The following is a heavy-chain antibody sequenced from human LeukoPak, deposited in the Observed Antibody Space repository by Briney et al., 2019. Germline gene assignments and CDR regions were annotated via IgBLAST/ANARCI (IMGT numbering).Heavy chain of an antibody. V-gene: IGHV1-18*01. D-gene: IGHD1-1*01. J-gene: IGHJ4*02. Sequence: KFQGRVTMTTDTSTSTAYMELRSLRSDDTAVYYCARVNNFNPFDYWGQGTLVTVSP. CDR3: ARVNNFNPFDY.